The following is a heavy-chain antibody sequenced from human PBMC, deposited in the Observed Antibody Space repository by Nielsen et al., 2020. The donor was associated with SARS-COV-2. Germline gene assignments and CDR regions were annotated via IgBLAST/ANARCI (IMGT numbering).Heavy chain of an antibody. CDR1: GGSISSSSYY. Sequence: SETLSLTCTVSGGSISSSSYYWGWIRQPPGKGLEWIGSIYYSGSTYYNPSLKSRVTISVDTSKNQFSLKLSSVTAADTAVYYCARICWYCGYEPEQNHYYYYGMDVWGQGTTVTVSS. D-gene: IGHD5-12*01. CDR2: IYYSGST. J-gene: IGHJ6*02. V-gene: IGHV4-39*01. CDR3: ARICWYCGYEPEQNHYYYYGMDV.